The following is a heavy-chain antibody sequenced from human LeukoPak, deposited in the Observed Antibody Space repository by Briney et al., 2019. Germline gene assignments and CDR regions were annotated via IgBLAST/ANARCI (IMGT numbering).Heavy chain of an antibody. J-gene: IGHJ4*02. V-gene: IGHV3-53*01. D-gene: IGHD4-23*01. CDR3: ARGRPHGNDY. CDR1: GFTVSSNY. Sequence: GGSLRLSCAASGFTVSSNYMSWVRQAPGKGLEWVSVIYSGGSTTYADSVKGRFSISRDNAKNTLYLQMNSLRVEDTAVYYCARGRPHGNDYWGQGTLVTVSS. CDR2: IYSGGST.